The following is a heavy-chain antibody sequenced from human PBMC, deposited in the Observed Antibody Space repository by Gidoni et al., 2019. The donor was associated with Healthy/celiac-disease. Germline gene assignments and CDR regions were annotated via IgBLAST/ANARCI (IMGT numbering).Heavy chain of an antibody. Sequence: QVQLVESGGGVVQPGRSLSLSCAASGFTFSSYGMHWARQAPGKGLEWVAVIWYDGSNKYYADSVKGRFTISRDNSKNTLYLQMNSLRAEDTAVYYCASPVGQGLPPDYWGQGTLVTVSS. CDR3: ASPVGQGLPPDY. CDR1: GFTFSSYG. CDR2: IWYDGSNK. V-gene: IGHV3-33*01. D-gene: IGHD6-19*01. J-gene: IGHJ4*02.